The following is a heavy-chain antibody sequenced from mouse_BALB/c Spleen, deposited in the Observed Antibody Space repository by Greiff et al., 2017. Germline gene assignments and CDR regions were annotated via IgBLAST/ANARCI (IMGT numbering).Heavy chain of an antibody. CDR2: IDPFNGGT. V-gene: IGHV1-31*01. J-gene: IGHJ3*01. CDR1: GYSFTSYY. Sequence: VQLQQSGPELMKPGASVKISCKASGYSFTSYYMHWVKQSHGKSLEWIGYIDPFNGGTSYNQKFKGKATLTVDKSSSTAYMELRSLTSEDSAVYYCASPYGSSYVAWFAYWGQGTLVTVSA. D-gene: IGHD1-1*01. CDR3: ASPYGSSYVAWFAY.